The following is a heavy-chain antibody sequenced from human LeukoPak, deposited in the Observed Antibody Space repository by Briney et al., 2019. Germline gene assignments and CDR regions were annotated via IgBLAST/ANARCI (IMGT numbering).Heavy chain of an antibody. J-gene: IGHJ4*02. CDR1: GGSISSYY. CDR2: IYTSGST. V-gene: IGHV4-4*07. Sequence: SETLSLTCTVSGGSISSYYWSWIRQPAGKGLEWIGRIYTSGSTNYNPSLKSRVTMSVDTSKNRFSLKLSSVTAADTAVYYCARDRREYYDSSGYYWVNDYWGQGTLVTVSS. CDR3: ARDRREYYDSSGYYWVNDY. D-gene: IGHD3-22*01.